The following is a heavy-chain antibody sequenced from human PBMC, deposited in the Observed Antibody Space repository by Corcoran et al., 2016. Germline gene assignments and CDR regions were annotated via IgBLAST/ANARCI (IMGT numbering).Heavy chain of an antibody. J-gene: IGHJ6*02. CDR2: IKQDGSEK. Sequence: EVQLVESGGGLVQPGGSLRLSCAASGFTFSSYWMSWVRQAPGKGLEWVANIKQDGSEKYYVDSVKGRFTISRDNAKNSLYLQMNSLRAEDTAVYYCAREDIVGVPAALIYYYYYGMDVWGQGTTVTVSS. D-gene: IGHD2-2*01. CDR1: GFTFSSYW. V-gene: IGHV3-7*01. CDR3: AREDIVGVPAALIYYYYYGMDV.